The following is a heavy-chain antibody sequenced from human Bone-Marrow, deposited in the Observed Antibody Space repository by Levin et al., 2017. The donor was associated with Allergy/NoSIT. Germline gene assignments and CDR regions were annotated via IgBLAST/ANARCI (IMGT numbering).Heavy chain of an antibody. D-gene: IGHD3-22*01. Sequence: GESLKISCAASGFTFSSYAMHWVRQAPGKGLEWVAVISYDGSNKYYADSVKGRFTISRDNSKNTLYLQMNSLRAEDTAVYYCARPPVVVVIYPYYFDYWGQGTLVTVSS. CDR2: ISYDGSNK. V-gene: IGHV3-30*04. J-gene: IGHJ4*02. CDR1: GFTFSSYA. CDR3: ARPPVVVVIYPYYFDY.